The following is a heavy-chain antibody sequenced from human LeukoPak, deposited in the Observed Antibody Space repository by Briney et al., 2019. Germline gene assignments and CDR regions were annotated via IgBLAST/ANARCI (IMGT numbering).Heavy chain of an antibody. Sequence: GGSLRLSCAASGFTFSSYAMSWVRQAPGKGLEWVSTVSSSGGSTYYADSVKGRFTISRDNSKNTLYLQMNTLRAEDTAVYHCAKSGCNSSNCLLGWFDPWGQGTLVTVSS. CDR1: GFTFSSYA. D-gene: IGHD2/OR15-2a*01. V-gene: IGHV3-23*01. CDR2: VSSSGGST. CDR3: AKSGCNSSNCLLGWFDP. J-gene: IGHJ5*02.